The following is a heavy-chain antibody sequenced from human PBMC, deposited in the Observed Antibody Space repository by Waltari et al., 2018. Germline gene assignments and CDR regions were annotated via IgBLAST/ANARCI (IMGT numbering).Heavy chain of an antibody. CDR3: ARTGRGNHYDSSDFQY. D-gene: IGHD3-22*01. J-gene: IGHJ1*01. V-gene: IGHV3-23*03. Sequence: EVQLVESGGGLVQPGRSLRLSCAASGFTFDDYAMHWVRQAPGKGLEWVSIIYSGGSTYYADSVKGRFTVSRDNSKNTLYLEMHSLRTEDTAVYYCARTGRGNHYDSSDFQYWGQGTLVTVSS. CDR2: IIYSGGST. CDR1: GFTFDDYA.